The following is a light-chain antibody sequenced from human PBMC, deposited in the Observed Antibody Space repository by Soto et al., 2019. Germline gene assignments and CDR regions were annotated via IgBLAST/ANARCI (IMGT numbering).Light chain of an antibody. CDR2: GAS. CDR1: QSISSSY. Sequence: IVLTQSTDTLSLSPGERATLSWRASQSISSSYLAWYQQKPGQAPRLLIYGASSRATGIPERFSGSGSGTDITLTISRLEPEEFAGYYCQQYGSSRWTFGQGTKVDI. J-gene: IGKJ1*01. CDR3: QQYGSSRWT. V-gene: IGKV3-20*01.